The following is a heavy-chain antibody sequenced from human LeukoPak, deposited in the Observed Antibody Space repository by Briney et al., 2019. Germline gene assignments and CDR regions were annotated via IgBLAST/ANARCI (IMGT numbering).Heavy chain of an antibody. D-gene: IGHD3-9*01. CDR3: ARGGDYDILTGYSDFDY. Sequence: PGGPRRLSGPAPDFTFKTYGWPWFGKAPGKGRSGWALWSYDGSDKVYADSVKGRFTISRDNSKNTLYLQMNSLRAEDTAVYYCARGGDYDILTGYSDFDYWGQGTLVTVSS. J-gene: IGHJ4*02. CDR1: DFTFKTYG. CDR2: WSYDGSDK. V-gene: IGHV3-30*03.